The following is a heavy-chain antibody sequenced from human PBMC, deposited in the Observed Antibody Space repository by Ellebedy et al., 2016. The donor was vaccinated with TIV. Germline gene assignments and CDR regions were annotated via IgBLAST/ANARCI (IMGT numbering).Heavy chain of an antibody. V-gene: IGHV3-74*01. CDR2: VGYDDTDT. CDR1: GFTFRSIW. J-gene: IGHJ4*02. D-gene: IGHD1-7*01. CDR3: ARAGGTSTGH. Sequence: GGSLRLSCAASGFTFRSIWFHWVRQAPGKGLEWVSRVGYDDTDTVYADSVRGRFTISRDNAQNTLYLQMNSLRAEDTAVYYCARAGGTSTGHWGQGTLVTVSS.